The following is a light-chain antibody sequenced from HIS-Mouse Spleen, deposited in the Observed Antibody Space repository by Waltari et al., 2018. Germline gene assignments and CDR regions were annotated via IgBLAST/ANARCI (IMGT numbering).Light chain of an antibody. CDR1: PSISSW. V-gene: IGKV1-5*03. CDR2: KAS. CDR3: QQYNSYSPGYT. Sequence: DIQMTQSPSTLPASVGDRVTITCRASPSISSWLAWYQQKPGKAPKLLVYKASSLESGVPSRFSGSGSGTEFTLTISSLQPDDFATYYCQQYNSYSPGYTFGQGTKLEIK. J-gene: IGKJ2*01.